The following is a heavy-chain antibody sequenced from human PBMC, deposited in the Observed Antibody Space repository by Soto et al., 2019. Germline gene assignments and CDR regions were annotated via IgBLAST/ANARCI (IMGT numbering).Heavy chain of an antibody. J-gene: IGHJ4*02. Sequence: GGSLRLSCAASGFSFSSYSMNWVRQAPGKGLEWVSYIRGSSDTIYYADSVKGRFTISRDNAKNSLYLQMNSLRAEDTAVYYCARGHNWSGDYWGQGTLVTVSS. V-gene: IGHV3-48*01. CDR1: GFSFSSYS. CDR3: ARGHNWSGDY. CDR2: IRGSSDTI. D-gene: IGHD1-1*01.